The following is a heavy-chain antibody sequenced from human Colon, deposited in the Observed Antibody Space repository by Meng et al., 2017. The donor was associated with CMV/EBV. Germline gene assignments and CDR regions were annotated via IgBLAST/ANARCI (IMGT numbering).Heavy chain of an antibody. V-gene: IGHV1-2*02. CDR3: VRESWYFDF. CDR1: GYTVTANH. J-gene: IGHJ4*02. Sequence: QVQLGQSGPEVKKPGASVKVACKTSGYTVTANHLHWVRKAPGQGLEWMGWIYPQDGGTYFAQKFQDRVTLTRDTSITTAYMELSGLTSDDTAIYYCVRESWYFDFWGEGTLVTVSS. CDR2: IYPQDGGT. D-gene: IGHD6-13*01.